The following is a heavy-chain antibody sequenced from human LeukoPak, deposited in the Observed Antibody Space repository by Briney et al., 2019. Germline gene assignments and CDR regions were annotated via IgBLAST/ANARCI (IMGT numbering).Heavy chain of an antibody. V-gene: IGHV3-21*01. D-gene: IGHD4-11*01. Sequence: PGGSLRLSCAASGFTFNIYSMNWVRQPPGKGLEWVSSISSGNSHIYYADSVKGRFIISRDNAKNSVYLQMNILRAEDTAVYYCAPARDPDYRNTGGFDSWGQGTLVTVSS. CDR3: APARDPDYRNTGGFDS. CDR2: ISSGNSHI. J-gene: IGHJ4*02. CDR1: GFTFNIYS.